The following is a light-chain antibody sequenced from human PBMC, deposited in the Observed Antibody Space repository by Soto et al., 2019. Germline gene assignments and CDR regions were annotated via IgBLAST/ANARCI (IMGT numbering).Light chain of an antibody. CDR1: QSVLYKSNNRNY. J-gene: IGKJ1*01. CDR2: WSS. V-gene: IGKV4-1*01. Sequence: DIVLTQSPDSLAVSLGERATINCRSSQSVLYKSNNRNYLAWYQQRPGQPPKLLIYWSSTRESGVPDRFSGSGSGTDFTLTISSLQAEDVAVYYCQQYYSTRKTFGHGTKVEIK. CDR3: QQYYSTRKT.